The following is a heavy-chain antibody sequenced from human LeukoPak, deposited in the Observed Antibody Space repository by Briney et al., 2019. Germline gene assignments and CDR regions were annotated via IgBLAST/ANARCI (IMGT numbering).Heavy chain of an antibody. CDR3: ARLHYDVLTGPFDY. D-gene: IGHD3-9*01. V-gene: IGHV3-30-3*01. Sequence: GSLRLSCAASGFTFSSYAMHWVRQAPGEGLEWVAVISYDGSNKYYADSVKGRFTISTDNANNSLYLQMNSLRAEDTAVYYCARLHYDVLTGPFDYWGQGTLVTVSS. J-gene: IGHJ4*02. CDR1: GFTFSSYA. CDR2: ISYDGSNK.